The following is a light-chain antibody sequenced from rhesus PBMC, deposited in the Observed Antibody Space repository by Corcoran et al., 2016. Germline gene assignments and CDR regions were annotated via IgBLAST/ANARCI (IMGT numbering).Light chain of an antibody. CDR3: LQYNSDPYS. CDR1: QDISTD. J-gene: IGKJ2*01. CDR2: EAS. Sequence: DIQMTQSPSSLSASVGDRVTITCRASQDISTDLTWCQQKPGKAPKRLIYEASSLESGVPSRFSGSGSGTDFILTISSLQPEDFATYYCLQYNSDPYSFGQGTKVEIK. V-gene: IGKV1-43*02.